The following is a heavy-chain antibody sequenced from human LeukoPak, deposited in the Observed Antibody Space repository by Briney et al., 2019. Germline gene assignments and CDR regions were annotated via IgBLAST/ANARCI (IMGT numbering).Heavy chain of an antibody. CDR1: GFTVSSNY. CDR2: IYNGGRT. D-gene: IGHD6-19*01. Sequence: GGSLRLSCAASGFTVSSNYMSWVRQAPGKGLEGVSVIYNGGRTYYADSVKGRFTISRDNSKNALYLQLNSLRAEDTAVYYCATDSTSGWYHGDWGKGTLLTVSS. V-gene: IGHV3-66*01. J-gene: IGHJ4*02. CDR3: ATDSTSGWYHGD.